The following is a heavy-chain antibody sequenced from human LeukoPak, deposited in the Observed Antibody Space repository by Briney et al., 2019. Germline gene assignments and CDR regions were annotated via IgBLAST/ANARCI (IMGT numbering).Heavy chain of an antibody. CDR3: ARRKRGGWFDA. CDR1: GASIRSHY. V-gene: IGHV4-59*11. J-gene: IGHJ5*02. D-gene: IGHD3-10*01. Sequence: SETLSLTCTVSGASIRSHYWSWIRQPPGKGLEWIGYMYYSGNSNYNPALKSRVTISVDTSKNQFSLKMISVTPADTAVFYCARRKRGGWFDAWGQGTLVTVSS. CDR2: MYYSGNS.